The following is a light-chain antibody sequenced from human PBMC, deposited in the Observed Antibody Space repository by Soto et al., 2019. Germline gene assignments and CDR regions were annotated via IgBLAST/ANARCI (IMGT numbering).Light chain of an antibody. CDR1: QGIRND. V-gene: IGKV1-6*01. J-gene: IGKJ1*01. CDR3: LQDYNYPRT. Sequence: AIQMTQSPSSLSASVGDRITITCRASQGIRNDLGWYQQKQGKAPKLLIYAVSYLQSGVPSRFSGSGSGTDFTLTIIRLQPEDFATYYCLQDYNYPRTFGQGTKVEVK. CDR2: AVS.